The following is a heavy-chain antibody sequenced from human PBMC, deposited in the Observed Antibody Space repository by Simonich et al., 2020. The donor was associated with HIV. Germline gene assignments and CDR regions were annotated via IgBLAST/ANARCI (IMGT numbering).Heavy chain of an antibody. CDR3: ASHYGGNHLNWFDP. V-gene: IGHV4-34*01. CDR1: GGSFSGYY. J-gene: IGHJ5*02. Sequence: QVRLQQWGAGLLKPSETLSLTCAVYGGSFSGYYWSWIRQSPGKGLEWIGEINHSGRANYNPSLKSRVTISVDTSKNQFSLKLSSVTAADTAVYYCASHYGGNHLNWFDPWGQGTLVTVSS. CDR2: INHSGRA. D-gene: IGHD2-15*01.